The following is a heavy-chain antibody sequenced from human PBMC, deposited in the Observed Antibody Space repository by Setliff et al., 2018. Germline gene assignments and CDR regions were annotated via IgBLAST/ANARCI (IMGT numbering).Heavy chain of an antibody. CDR1: GGNFNNYA. CDR3: ARSSRSGYYHQRDSFDL. CDR2: IIPYTDGT. V-gene: IGHV1-18*01. D-gene: IGHD5-12*01. J-gene: IGHJ3*01. Sequence: ASVKVSCKSSGGNFNNYAINWVRQAPGQGLEWVGRIIPYTDGTSYADNFQDRVTMTTDTSTNTAYLEVRNLKSDNTATYYCARSSRSGYYHQRDSFDLWGQGTRVTVSS.